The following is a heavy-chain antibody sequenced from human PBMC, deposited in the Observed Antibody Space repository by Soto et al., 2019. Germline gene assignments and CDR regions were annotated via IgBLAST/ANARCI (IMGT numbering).Heavy chain of an antibody. CDR1: GGSISSGGYY. Sequence: SETLSLTCTVSGGSISSGGYYWSWIRQHPGKGLEWIGYIYHSGSTYYNPSLKSRVTISVDTSKNQFSLKLSSVTAADTAVYYCASCSPGDYGAFDIWGQGTMVTVSS. CDR2: IYHSGST. V-gene: IGHV4-31*03. CDR3: ASCSPGDYGAFDI. J-gene: IGHJ3*02. D-gene: IGHD4-17*01.